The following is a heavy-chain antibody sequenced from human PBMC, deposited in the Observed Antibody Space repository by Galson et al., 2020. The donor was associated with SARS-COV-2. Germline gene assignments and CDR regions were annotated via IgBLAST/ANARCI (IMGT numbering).Heavy chain of an antibody. J-gene: IGHJ4*02. D-gene: IGHD5-12*01. CDR3: ARDPGWGPIVTTNHFDY. Sequence: GESLKISCAASGFTFSSYSVTWVRQTPGKGLEWVSCISSSSNYIYYADSVKGRFTISRDNAKNLVYLEMNSLRAEDTAVYYCARDPGWGPIVTTNHFDYWGQGTLVTVSS. CDR1: GFTFSSYS. CDR2: ISSSSNYI. V-gene: IGHV3-21*06.